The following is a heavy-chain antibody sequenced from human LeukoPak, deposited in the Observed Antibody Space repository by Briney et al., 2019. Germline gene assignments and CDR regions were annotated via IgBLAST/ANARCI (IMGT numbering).Heavy chain of an antibody. Sequence: VASVKVSCKVSGYTLTELSMHWVRQAPGKGLEWMGGFDPEDGETIYAQKFQGRVTMTEDTSTDTAYMELSSLRSEDTAVYYCARGLTEYSSSWYIYYWGQGTLVTVSS. J-gene: IGHJ4*02. CDR2: FDPEDGET. CDR1: GYTLTELS. D-gene: IGHD6-13*01. CDR3: ARGLTEYSSSWYIYY. V-gene: IGHV1-24*01.